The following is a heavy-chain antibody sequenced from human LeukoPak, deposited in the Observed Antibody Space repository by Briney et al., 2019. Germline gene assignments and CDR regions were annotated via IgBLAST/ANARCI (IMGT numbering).Heavy chain of an antibody. V-gene: IGHV3-30*03. CDR1: GFTVSNNY. D-gene: IGHD1-26*01. J-gene: IGHJ4*02. CDR2: IPYDGSNN. Sequence: PGGSLRLSCVASGFTVSNNYMMWVRQAPGKGLEWVAFIPYDGSNNDYADSVKGRFTISRDNSKSTLYLQMNSLRVDDTAVYYCARDPQRREFDYWGQGTLVTVSS. CDR3: ARDPQRREFDY.